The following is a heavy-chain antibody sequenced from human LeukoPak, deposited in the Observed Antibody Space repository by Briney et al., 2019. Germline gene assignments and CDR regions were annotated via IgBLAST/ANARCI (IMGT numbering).Heavy chain of an antibody. J-gene: IGHJ4*02. CDR1: GFIFSSAW. CDR2: IDNTGSA. V-gene: IGHV4-59*08. Sequence: ESLRLSCEASGFIFSSAWMTWVRQPPGKGLEWIGYIDNTGSASYNPSLMSRVAISVDTSENQFSLKLSSVTAADTAVYYCARQVRYSTGWYLDHWGQGALVTVSS. D-gene: IGHD6-19*01. CDR3: ARQVRYSTGWYLDH.